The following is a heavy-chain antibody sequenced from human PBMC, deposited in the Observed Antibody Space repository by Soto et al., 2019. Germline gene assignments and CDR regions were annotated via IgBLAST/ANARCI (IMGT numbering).Heavy chain of an antibody. CDR2: ISGSRSYT. CDR3: ARDNVAGYCTGTSCYGDGMDV. CDR1: GFTFSDYY. Sequence: QVQLVESGGGLVKPGGSLRLSCAASGFTFSDYYMSWIRQAPGKGLEWVSYISGSRSYTDYADSVKGRFTISRDNAKKLLYLQMNNLRDEDTAVYYCARDNVAGYCTGTSCYGDGMDVWGQGTTVTVSS. J-gene: IGHJ6*02. D-gene: IGHD2-2*03. V-gene: IGHV3-11*05.